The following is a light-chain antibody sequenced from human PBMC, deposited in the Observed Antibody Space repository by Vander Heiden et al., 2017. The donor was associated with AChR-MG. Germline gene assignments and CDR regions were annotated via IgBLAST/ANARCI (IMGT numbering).Light chain of an antibody. CDR3: QQYGNLPPLT. CDR2: DAS. J-gene: IGKJ4*01. CDR1: QGISNY. Sequence: DIHMTQSPSSLSASVGDRVTITCQASQGISNYLNWYQQKPGKAPRLLIYDASNLETGVPSRFSGSGSGTDFTFTISSLEPEDIATYYCQQYGNLPPLTFGGGTKVEIK. V-gene: IGKV1-33*01.